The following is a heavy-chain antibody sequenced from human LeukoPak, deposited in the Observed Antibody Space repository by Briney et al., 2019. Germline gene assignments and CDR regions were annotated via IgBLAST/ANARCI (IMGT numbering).Heavy chain of an antibody. D-gene: IGHD4-11*01. CDR1: GFTFSDYG. CDR3: AREVNYYYYMDV. J-gene: IGHJ6*03. V-gene: IGHV3-30*01. Sequence: GASLRLSCSASGFTFSDYGLPWVRQAPGKGLVWVAIISDGGSSTYYGDSVKGRFTVTRDNSKNTLYLQMTSLRVDDTAVYYCAREVNYYYYMDVWGKGTTVTVS. CDR2: ISDGGSST.